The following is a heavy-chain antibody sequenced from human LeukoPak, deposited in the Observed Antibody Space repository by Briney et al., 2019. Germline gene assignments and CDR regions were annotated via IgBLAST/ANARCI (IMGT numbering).Heavy chain of an antibody. CDR3: ARAGYCSGGSCYGSDY. CDR1: GFTFNSYW. D-gene: IGHD2-15*01. V-gene: IGHV3-33*08. Sequence: PGGSLRLSCAASGFTFNSYWMHWVRQAPGKGLEWVAAIWYDGSIQYYADSVKGRFTISRDNSKNTLYLQMDSLRAEDTAVYYCARAGYCSGGSCYGSDYWGQGTLVSVSS. CDR2: IWYDGSIQ. J-gene: IGHJ4*02.